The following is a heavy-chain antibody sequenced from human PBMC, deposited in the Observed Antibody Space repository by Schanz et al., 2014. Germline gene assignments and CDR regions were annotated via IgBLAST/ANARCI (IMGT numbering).Heavy chain of an antibody. V-gene: IGHV3-48*01. Sequence: EVQLVESGGGVVQPGGSLRLSCATSGFTFITYTMNWVRQTPGKGLEWVSFISSSGTSIYYADSVKGRFTISRDNGKKSLYLQMKSLRAGDTSVYFCARDYESDLYSPRHDAFDVWGQGTVVTVSS. CDR3: ARDYESDLYSPRHDAFDV. CDR2: ISSSGTSI. J-gene: IGHJ3*01. CDR1: GFTFITYT. D-gene: IGHD3-16*01.